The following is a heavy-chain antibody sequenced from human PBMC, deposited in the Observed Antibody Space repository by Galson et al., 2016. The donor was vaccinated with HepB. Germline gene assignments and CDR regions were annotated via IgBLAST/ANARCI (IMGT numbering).Heavy chain of an antibody. V-gene: IGHV4-39*01. CDR1: GGSISSNIYY. D-gene: IGHD5-18*01. CDR2: VYYSGST. CDR3: ACADTGRDGYSYGMDV. J-gene: IGHJ6*02. Sequence: ETLSLTCTVSGGSISSNIYYWGWIRQPPGKGLEWIGSVYYSGSTYYNPSLKSRVTISVDTSKNQFSLKLNSVTAADTAVYYCACADTGRDGYSYGMDVWGQGTMVTVSS.